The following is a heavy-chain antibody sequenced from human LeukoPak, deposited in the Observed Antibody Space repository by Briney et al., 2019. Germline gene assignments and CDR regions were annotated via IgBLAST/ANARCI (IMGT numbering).Heavy chain of an antibody. J-gene: IGHJ4*02. CDR2: IWYDGSSK. CDR3: ARDFELSH. V-gene: IGHV3-33*08. D-gene: IGHD3-16*02. CDR1: GLAFSNYG. Sequence: GGSLRLSCAASGLAFSNYGMHWVRQAPGKGLEWVALIWYDGSSKHYADSVRGRFTISRDNSKNTLYLQMNSLRAEDTAVYYCARDFELSHWGQGTLVTVSS.